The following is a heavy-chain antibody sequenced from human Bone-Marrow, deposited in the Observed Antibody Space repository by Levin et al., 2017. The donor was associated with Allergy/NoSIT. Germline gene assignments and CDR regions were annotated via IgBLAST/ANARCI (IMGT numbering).Heavy chain of an antibody. J-gene: IGHJ4*02. CDR2: ISSSSSYI. D-gene: IGHD7-27*01. CDR3: AREDRGNRGALD. V-gene: IGHV3-21*01. CDR1: GFTFSSYS. Sequence: SGGSLRLSCAASGFTFSSYSMNWVRQAPGKGLEWVSSISSSSSYIYYADSVKGRFTISRDNAKNSLYLQMNSLRAEDTAVYYCAREDRGNRGALDWGQGTLVTVSS.